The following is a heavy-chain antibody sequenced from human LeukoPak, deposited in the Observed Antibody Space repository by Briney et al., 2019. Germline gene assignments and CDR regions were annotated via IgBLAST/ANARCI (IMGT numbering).Heavy chain of an antibody. Sequence: SKTLSLTCTVSGGSISSYYWSWIRQPPGKGLEWIGYIYYSGSTNYNPSLKSRVTISVDPSKNQFSLKLNSVTAADTAVYYCARGAGVAVASTRYYYMDVWGKGTTVTVSS. CDR1: GGSISSYY. CDR3: ARGAGVAVASTRYYYMDV. J-gene: IGHJ6*03. CDR2: IYYSGST. V-gene: IGHV4-59*01. D-gene: IGHD6-19*01.